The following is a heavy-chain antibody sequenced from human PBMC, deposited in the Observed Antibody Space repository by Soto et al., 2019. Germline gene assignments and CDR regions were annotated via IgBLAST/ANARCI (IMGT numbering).Heavy chain of an antibody. D-gene: IGHD3-9*01. J-gene: IGHJ5*02. CDR1: GLTFSEYS. CDR2: ISSDGDIT. Sequence: GGSLRLSCSASGLTFSEYSMHWVRQAPGKGLQYVSTISSDGDITYYADSVKGRFTISRDNSKNTLYRQMNSLRPEDTAVYYCVKVSTFYDILTGYYSTNFFDPWGQGTLVTVSS. V-gene: IGHV3-64D*06. CDR3: VKVSTFYDILTGYYSTNFFDP.